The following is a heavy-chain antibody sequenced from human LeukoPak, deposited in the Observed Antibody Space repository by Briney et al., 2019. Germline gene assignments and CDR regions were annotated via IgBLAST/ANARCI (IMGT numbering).Heavy chain of an antibody. D-gene: IGHD5-18*01. Sequence: ASVKVSCKASGGTFSSYAISWVRQAPGQGLEWMGGIIPIFGTANYAQKFQGRVTITADESTSTAYMELSSLRSEDTAVYYCAGAGYSYGYLDYYYMDVWGEGTTVTISS. V-gene: IGHV1-69*13. CDR2: IIPIFGTA. J-gene: IGHJ6*03. CDR1: GGTFSSYA. CDR3: AGAGYSYGYLDYYYMDV.